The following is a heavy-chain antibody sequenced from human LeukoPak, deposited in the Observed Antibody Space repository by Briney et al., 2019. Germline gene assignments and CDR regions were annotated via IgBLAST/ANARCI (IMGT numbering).Heavy chain of an antibody. D-gene: IGHD3-10*01. J-gene: IGHJ4*02. CDR1: GFTFSNYA. Sequence: GGSLRLSCAASGFTFSNYAMMWVRQAPGKRLEWVSSITGSGDGKYYEDSVRGRFTISRDNSENTLYLQLNSLRAEDTAVYFCVKGFVHPTYYFDYWGQGTLVTVSS. CDR3: VKGFVHPTYYFDY. CDR2: ITGSGDGK. V-gene: IGHV3-23*01.